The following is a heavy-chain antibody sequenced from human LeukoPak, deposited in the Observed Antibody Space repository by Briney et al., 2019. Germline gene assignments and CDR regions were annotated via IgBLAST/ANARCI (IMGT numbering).Heavy chain of an antibody. CDR2: ISGYNDNP. D-gene: IGHD2-2*03. CDR1: GYTFTNFG. Sequence: SVKVSCKASGYTFTNFGISWVRQAPGQGLEWMGWISGYNDNPNYAQKLQGRVTLTTDTSTSTAHTELRRLRYDRQAVYLCSKDGSADWGQGTLVTVSS. CDR3: SKDGSAD. V-gene: IGHV1-18*01. J-gene: IGHJ4*02.